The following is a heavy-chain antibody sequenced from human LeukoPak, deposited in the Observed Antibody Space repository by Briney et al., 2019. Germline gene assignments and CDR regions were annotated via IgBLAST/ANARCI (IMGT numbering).Heavy chain of an antibody. CDR1: GFTFSSYS. CDR2: ISSSSSYI. J-gene: IGHJ4*02. CDR3: ERDDYYYDSSGYFLLNFDY. Sequence: GGSLRLSCAASGFTFSSYSMNWVRQAPGKGLEWVSSISSSSSYIYYADSVKGRFTISRDNAKNSLYLQMNSLIADDTAVYYCERDDYYYDSSGYFLLNFDYWGQGTLVTVSS. D-gene: IGHD3-22*01. V-gene: IGHV3-21*01.